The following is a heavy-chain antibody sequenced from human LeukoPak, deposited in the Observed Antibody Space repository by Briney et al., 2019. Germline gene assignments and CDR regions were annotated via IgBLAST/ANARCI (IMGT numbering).Heavy chain of an antibody. D-gene: IGHD6-13*01. J-gene: IGHJ3*02. V-gene: IGHV3-30*18. CDR3: AKLPPFGRAAAGTGAFDI. CDR2: ISYDGSNK. Sequence: GGSLRLSCAASGFTFSSYGMHWVRQAPGKGLEWVAVISYDGSNKYYADSVKGRFTISRDNSKNTLYLQMNSLRAEDTAVYYSAKLPPFGRAAAGTGAFDIWGQGTVVTVSS. CDR1: GFTFSSYG.